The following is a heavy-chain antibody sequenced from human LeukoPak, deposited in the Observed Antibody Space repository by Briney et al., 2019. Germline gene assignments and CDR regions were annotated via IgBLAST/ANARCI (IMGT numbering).Heavy chain of an antibody. CDR1: GFTFSTYS. J-gene: IGHJ5*02. D-gene: IGHD3-9*01. V-gene: IGHV3-21*05. Sequence: GGSLRLSCGASGFTFSTYSMNWVRQAPGKGLEWVSYISGDSRYTNYADSAKGRFTISRDTARNSLYLQMNSLRAEDTAVYYCARAGYDTLTGYQHNWFDPWGQGTLVTVSS. CDR2: ISGDSRYT. CDR3: ARAGYDTLTGYQHNWFDP.